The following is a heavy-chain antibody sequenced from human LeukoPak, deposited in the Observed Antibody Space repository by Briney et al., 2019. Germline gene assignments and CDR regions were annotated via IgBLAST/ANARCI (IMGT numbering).Heavy chain of an antibody. CDR2: ISYDGSNK. CDR1: GFSFRDAW. Sequence: GGSLRLSCAASGFSFRDAWMSWVRQAPGKGLEWVAVISYDGSNKYYAGSVKGRFTISRDNSKNTLYLQMNSLRAEDTAVYYCAKVSVTLNYFDYWGQGTLVTVSS. D-gene: IGHD4-17*01. CDR3: AKVSVTLNYFDY. V-gene: IGHV3-30*18. J-gene: IGHJ4*02.